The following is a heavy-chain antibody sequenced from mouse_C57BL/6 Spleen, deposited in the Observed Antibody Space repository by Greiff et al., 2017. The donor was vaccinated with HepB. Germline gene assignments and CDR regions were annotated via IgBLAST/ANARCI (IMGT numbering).Heavy chain of an antibody. V-gene: IGHV1-64*01. J-gene: IGHJ1*03. Sequence: QVQLQQPGAELVKPGASVKLSCKASGYTFTSYWMHWVKQRPGQGLEWIGMIHPNSGSTNYNEKFKSKATLTVDKSSSTAYMQLSSLTSEDSAVYYCAREGNDGTSHWYFDVWGTGTTVTVSS. D-gene: IGHD2-3*01. CDR2: IHPNSGST. CDR3: AREGNDGTSHWYFDV. CDR1: GYTFTSYW.